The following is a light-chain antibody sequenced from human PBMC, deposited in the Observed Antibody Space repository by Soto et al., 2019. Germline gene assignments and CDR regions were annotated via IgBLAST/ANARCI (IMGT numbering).Light chain of an antibody. CDR1: SSDVGGYNY. J-gene: IGLJ2*01. Sequence: QSALTQPRSVSGSPGQSVTISCTGTSSDVGGYNYVSWYQHHPGKVPKLIIYDVIKRPSGVPDRFSGSKSANTASLTISGLQAEDEADYYCCSYAGSYTGVFGGGTQLTVL. V-gene: IGLV2-11*01. CDR3: CSYAGSYTGV. CDR2: DVI.